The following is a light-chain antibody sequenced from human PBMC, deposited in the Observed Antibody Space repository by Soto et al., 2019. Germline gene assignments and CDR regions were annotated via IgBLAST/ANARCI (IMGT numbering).Light chain of an antibody. CDR3: PEYNTNART. CDR2: KTS. V-gene: IGKV1-5*03. J-gene: IGKJ1*01. CDR1: ESIYSW. Sequence: IQMTQSPSTLSASVGDTVTITCRASESIYSWLAWYKQIPGKAPQLLIYKTSTLQGGVPSRFSCSGSGAEYTLTISSLQPDDFATYFCPEYNTNARTFGQGTRV.